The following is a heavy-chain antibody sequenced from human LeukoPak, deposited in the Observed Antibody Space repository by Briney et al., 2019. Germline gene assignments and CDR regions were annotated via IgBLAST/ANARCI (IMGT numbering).Heavy chain of an antibody. CDR2: IKSKTDGGTT. CDR1: GFTFSNAW. Sequence: GGPLRLSCAASGFTFSNAWMSWVRQAPGKGLEWVGRIKSKTDGGTTDYAAPVKGRFTISRDDSKNTLYLQMNSLKTEDTAVYYCTTDLYYDFWSGYSRFDYWGQGTLVTVSS. CDR3: TTDLYYDFWSGYSRFDY. V-gene: IGHV3-15*01. J-gene: IGHJ4*02. D-gene: IGHD3-3*01.